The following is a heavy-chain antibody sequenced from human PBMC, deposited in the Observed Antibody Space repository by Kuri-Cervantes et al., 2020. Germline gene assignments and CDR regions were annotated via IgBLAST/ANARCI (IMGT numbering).Heavy chain of an antibody. CDR3: ARAGYSSSWYGYFDY. Sequence: GESLKISCAASGFTFSSYGMHWVRQAPGKGLEWAAVIWYDGSNKYYADSVKGRFTISRDNSKNTLYLQMNSLRAEDTAVYYCARAGYSSSWYGYFDYWGQGTLVTVSS. CDR2: IWYDGSNK. D-gene: IGHD6-13*01. V-gene: IGHV3-33*01. J-gene: IGHJ4*02. CDR1: GFTFSSYG.